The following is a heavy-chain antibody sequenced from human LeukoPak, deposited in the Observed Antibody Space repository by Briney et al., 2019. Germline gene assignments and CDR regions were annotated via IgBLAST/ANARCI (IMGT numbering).Heavy chain of an antibody. Sequence: GGSLRLSCAASGFTFSSYEMNWVRQAPGKGLEWVSYISSSGSTIYYADSVKGRFTISRDNAKNSLYLQMSSLRAEDTAVYYCASEDIVATGIPFDYWGQGTLVTVSS. CDR3: ASEDIVATGIPFDY. V-gene: IGHV3-48*03. CDR1: GFTFSSYE. D-gene: IGHD5-12*01. CDR2: ISSSGSTI. J-gene: IGHJ4*02.